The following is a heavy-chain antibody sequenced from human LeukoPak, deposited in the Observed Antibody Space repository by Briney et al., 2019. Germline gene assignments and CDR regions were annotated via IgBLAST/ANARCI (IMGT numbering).Heavy chain of an antibody. Sequence: SETLSLTCTVSGGSISSYYWSWIRQPPGKGLEWIGYIYYSGSTNYNPSLKSRVTISVDTSKNQFSLKLSSVTAADTAVYYCASQTGYTANFDYWGQGTLVTVSS. CDR3: ASQTGYTANFDY. J-gene: IGHJ4*02. V-gene: IGHV4-59*01. CDR1: GGSISSYY. CDR2: IYYSGST. D-gene: IGHD2-2*02.